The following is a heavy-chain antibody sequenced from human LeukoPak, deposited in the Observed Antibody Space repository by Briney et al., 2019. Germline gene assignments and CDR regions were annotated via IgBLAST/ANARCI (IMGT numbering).Heavy chain of an antibody. CDR1: GFTFSSYS. D-gene: IGHD6-13*01. CDR3: AKVKWAAGTGPFDY. Sequence: GGSLRLSCAASGFTFSSYSMNWVRQAPGKGLEWVSAISGSGGSTYYADSVKGRFTISRDNSKNTLYLQMNSLRAEDTAVYYCAKVKWAAGTGPFDYWGQGTLVTVSS. J-gene: IGHJ4*02. CDR2: ISGSGGST. V-gene: IGHV3-23*01.